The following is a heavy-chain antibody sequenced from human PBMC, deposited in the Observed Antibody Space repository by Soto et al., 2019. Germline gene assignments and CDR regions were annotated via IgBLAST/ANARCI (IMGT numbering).Heavy chain of an antibody. CDR3: ARDAVGDVYYDSSGYYLY. V-gene: IGHV3-48*02. CDR1: GFTFSSYS. J-gene: IGHJ4*02. CDR2: ISSSSSTI. D-gene: IGHD3-22*01. Sequence: ESGGGLVQPGGSLRLSCAASGFTFSSYSMNWVRQAPGKGLEWVSYISSSSSTIYYADSVKGRFTISRDNAKNSLYLQMNSLRDEDTAVYYCARDAVGDVYYDSSGYYLYWGQGTLVTVSS.